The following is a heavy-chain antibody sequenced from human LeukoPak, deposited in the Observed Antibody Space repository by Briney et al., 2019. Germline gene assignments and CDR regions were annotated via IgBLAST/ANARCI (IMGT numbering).Heavy chain of an antibody. CDR1: GFTFSDYC. J-gene: IGHJ6*04. Sequence: GGPLTLSCAASGFTFSDYCMHWVRQAPGKGLVWVSRINSDGSSTNYADSVKGRFTISRDNAKNTLYLQMNSLRAEDTAVYHCAELGITMIGGVWGKGTTVTISS. CDR2: INSDGSST. V-gene: IGHV3-74*01. D-gene: IGHD3-10*02. CDR3: AELGITMIGGV.